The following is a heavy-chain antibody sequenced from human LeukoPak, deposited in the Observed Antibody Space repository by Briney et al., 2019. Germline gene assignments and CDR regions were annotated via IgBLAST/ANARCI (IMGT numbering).Heavy chain of an antibody. D-gene: IGHD3/OR15-3a*01. CDR1: GFAFSSFG. V-gene: IGHV3-64*04. Sequence: GGSLRLSCLVSGFAFSSFGMHWVRQTPGKRPEFVAAIAASWGNTYYTASAKGRFTISRDNSKNTLYLQINSLRAEDTAVYYCARDVVGPNRWVYGMDVWGQGTTVTVSS. CDR3: ARDVVGPNRWVYGMDV. J-gene: IGHJ6*02. CDR2: IAASWGNT.